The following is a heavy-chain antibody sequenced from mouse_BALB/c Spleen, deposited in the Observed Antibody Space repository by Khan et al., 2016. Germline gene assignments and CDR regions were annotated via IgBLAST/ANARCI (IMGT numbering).Heavy chain of an antibody. Sequence: QVQLQQPGAELVRPGPSVTLSCKASGYTITSYWINWMKQRPGQGLEWIGDIFPSDSYTNYNQQLKDKATFTVDKSPSTAYMQLSSPTSEASALYNCTREDSTMTGGFAYWGQGTMVTVSA. V-gene: IGHV1-69*02. CDR3: TREDSTMTGGFAY. CDR2: IFPSDSYT. CDR1: GYTITSYW. J-gene: IGHJ3*01. D-gene: IGHD2-4*01.